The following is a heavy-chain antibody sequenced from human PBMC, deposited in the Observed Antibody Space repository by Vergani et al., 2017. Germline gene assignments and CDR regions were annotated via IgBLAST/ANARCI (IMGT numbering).Heavy chain of an antibody. CDR2: IYYSGST. J-gene: IGHJ4*02. CDR3: ARQVDTARWLVFDY. CDR1: GGSISSGGYY. Sequence: QVQLQESGPGLVKPSQTLSLTCTVSGGSISSGGYYWSWIRQPPGKGLEWIGYIYYSGSTNYNPSLKSRVTISVDTSKNQFSLKLSSVTAADTAVYYCARQVDTARWLVFDYWGQGTLVTVSS. V-gene: IGHV4-61*08. D-gene: IGHD5-18*01.